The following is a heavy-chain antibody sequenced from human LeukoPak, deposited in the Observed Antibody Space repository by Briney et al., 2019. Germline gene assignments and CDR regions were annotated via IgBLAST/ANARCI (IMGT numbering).Heavy chain of an antibody. CDR3: AKTEENAYYDFWSGYPAFDY. CDR1: GFTFSSEA. D-gene: IGHD3-3*01. V-gene: IGHV3-23*01. Sequence: PGGSLRLSCAASGFTFSSEAISWVRQAPGEGLEWVSAISYSGDSTYYADSARGRFTISRDNSKNTLYLQMNSLRAEDTAVYYCAKTEENAYYDFWSGYPAFDYWGQGTLVTVSS. CDR2: ISYSGDST. J-gene: IGHJ4*02.